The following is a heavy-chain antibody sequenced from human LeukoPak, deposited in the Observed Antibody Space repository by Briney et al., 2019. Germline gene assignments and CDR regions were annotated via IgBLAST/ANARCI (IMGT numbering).Heavy chain of an antibody. V-gene: IGHV3-9*01. J-gene: IGHJ5*02. D-gene: IGHD6-13*01. Sequence: PGRSLRLSCAASGFTFDDYAMHWVRRAPGKGLGGFSGISWNSGSIGYADSVKGRFTISRDDAKNSLYLQMNSLRAEDTALYYCAKDVYRDIAAGGWFDPWGQGTLVTVSS. CDR1: GFTFDDYA. CDR3: AKDVYRDIAAGGWFDP. CDR2: ISWNSGSI.